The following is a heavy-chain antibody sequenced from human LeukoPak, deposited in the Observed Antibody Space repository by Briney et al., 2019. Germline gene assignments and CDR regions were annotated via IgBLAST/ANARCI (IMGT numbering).Heavy chain of an antibody. CDR3: ASGASYSSSKTEFDY. CDR2: IYSGGST. CDR1: GFTVSSNY. V-gene: IGHV3-53*05. D-gene: IGHD6-6*01. Sequence: SGGSLRLSCAASGFTVSSNYMSWVRQAPGKGLEWVSVIYSGGSTYYADSVKGRFTISRDNSKNTLYLQMNSLRAEDTAVYYCASGASYSSSKTEFDYWGQGTLVTVSS. J-gene: IGHJ4*02.